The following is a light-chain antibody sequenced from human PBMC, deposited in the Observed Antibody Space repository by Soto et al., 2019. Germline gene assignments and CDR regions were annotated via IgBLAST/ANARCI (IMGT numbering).Light chain of an antibody. CDR1: QTISSW. CDR3: QQYETFSGT. Sequence: DIQMTQSPSTLSGSVGDRVTITCRASQTISSWLAWYQQKPGKAPKLLIYDASALPRGVPSMFSGSGSGTKFTLTIASLQPDDFATYYCQQYETFSGTFGPGTKVDIK. J-gene: IGKJ1*01. V-gene: IGKV1-5*01. CDR2: DAS.